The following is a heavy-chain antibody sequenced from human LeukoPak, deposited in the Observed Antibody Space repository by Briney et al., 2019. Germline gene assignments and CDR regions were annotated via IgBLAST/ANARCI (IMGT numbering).Heavy chain of an antibody. CDR1: GFTFSSYA. D-gene: IGHD6-19*01. J-gene: IGHJ4*02. CDR2: ISSSSSTI. Sequence: GGSLRLSCAASGFTFSSYAMSWVRQAPGKGLEWVSYISSSSSTIYYADSVKGRFTISRDNAKNSLYLQMNSLRAEDTVVYYCARRSGYSSGWSDYWGQGTLVTVSS. CDR3: ARRSGYSSGWSDY. V-gene: IGHV3-48*01.